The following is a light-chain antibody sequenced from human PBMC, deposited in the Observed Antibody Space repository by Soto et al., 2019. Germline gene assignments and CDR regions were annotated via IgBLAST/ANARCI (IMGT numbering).Light chain of an antibody. J-gene: IGLJ2*01. Sequence: SYELTQPPSVSVAPGKTARITCGGNNIGSKSVHWYQQKPGQAPVLVIYYDSDRPSGIPERFSGSNSGNTAILTISRVGAGDEADYYCQVWDSSSDHPGVVFGGGTKLTVL. CDR1: NIGSKS. V-gene: IGLV3-21*04. CDR3: QVWDSSSDHPGVV. CDR2: YDS.